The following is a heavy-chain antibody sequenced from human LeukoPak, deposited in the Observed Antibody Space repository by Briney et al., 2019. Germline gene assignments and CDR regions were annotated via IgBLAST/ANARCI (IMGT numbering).Heavy chain of an antibody. J-gene: IGHJ4*02. V-gene: IGHV4-34*01. D-gene: IGHD4-11*01. CDR2: INHSGST. CDR3: ARENYSNYDY. Sequence: PSETLSLTCAVYGGSFSGYYWSWIRQPTGKGLEWIGEINHSGSTNYNPSLKSRVTISVDTSKNQFSLKLSSVTAADTAVYYCARENYSNYDYWGQGTLVTVSS. CDR1: GGSFSGYY.